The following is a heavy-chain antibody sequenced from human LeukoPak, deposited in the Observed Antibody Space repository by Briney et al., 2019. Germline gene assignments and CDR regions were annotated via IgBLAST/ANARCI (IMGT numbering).Heavy chain of an antibody. V-gene: IGHV3-53*01. CDR1: GFPVRSRY. CDR3: ASLEGGPTDGR. Sequence: GGSLRLSCEVSGFPVRSRYMTWVRQAPGKGLECVSVIYSGGTTYYIDSVKDRFTISRDNSKSTMYLEMNNLRVEDTAVYYCASLEGGPTDGRWGQGTLVTVS. J-gene: IGHJ4*03. D-gene: IGHD1-26*01. CDR2: IYSGGTT.